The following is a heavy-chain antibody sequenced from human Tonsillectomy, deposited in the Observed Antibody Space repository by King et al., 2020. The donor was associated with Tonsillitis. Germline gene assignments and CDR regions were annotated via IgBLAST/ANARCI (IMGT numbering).Heavy chain of an antibody. CDR2: ISGYNGDT. J-gene: IGHJ4*02. CDR3: ARAGLYSSSSGTSDY. D-gene: IGHD6-6*01. CDR1: GYTFTGYD. V-gene: IGHV1-18*04. Sequence: QLVQSGAELKKPGASVKVSCKPSGYTFTGYDITWVRQAPGQGLEWMGWISGYNGDTNYAQKLQGRVTMTTDTSTSTAYMEVRSLRSDDTAVYYCARAGLYSSSSGTSDYWGQGTLVTVSS.